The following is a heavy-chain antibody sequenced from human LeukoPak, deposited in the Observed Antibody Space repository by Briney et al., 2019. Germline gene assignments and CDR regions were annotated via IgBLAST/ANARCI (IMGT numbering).Heavy chain of an antibody. V-gene: IGHV1-2*02. D-gene: IGHD3-22*01. Sequence: ASVKVSCKASGYTFTGYYMHWVRQAPGQGLEWMGWINPNSGGTNYAQKFQGRVTMTRDTSISTAYMELSRLRSDDTAVYYCARDRDDSSGYLYFQHWGQGTLVTVSP. CDR2: INPNSGGT. J-gene: IGHJ1*01. CDR1: GYTFTGYY. CDR3: ARDRDDSSGYLYFQH.